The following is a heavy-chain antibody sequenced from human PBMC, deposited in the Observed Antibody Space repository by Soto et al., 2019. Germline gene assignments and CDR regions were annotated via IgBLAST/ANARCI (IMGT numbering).Heavy chain of an antibody. Sequence: ASVKVSCKASGYTFTSYYMHWVRQAAGQGLEWMGWISAYNGNTNYAQKLQGRVTMTTDTSTSTAYMELRSLRSDDTAVYYCARHWVTAVDHGELFDYWGRGTLVTVSS. D-gene: IGHD1-7*01. CDR1: GYTFTSYY. V-gene: IGHV1-18*04. J-gene: IGHJ4*02. CDR3: ARHWVTAVDHGELFDY. CDR2: ISAYNGNT.